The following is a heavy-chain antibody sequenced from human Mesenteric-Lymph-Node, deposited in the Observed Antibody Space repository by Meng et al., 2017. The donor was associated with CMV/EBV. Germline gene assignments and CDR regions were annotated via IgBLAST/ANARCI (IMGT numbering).Heavy chain of an antibody. V-gene: IGHV1-18*01. CDR2: ISAHNGNT. CDR3: ARYQTYYDFWTEGTKEKSDAFDV. D-gene: IGHD3/OR15-3a*01. CDR1: GYTFTSYG. J-gene: IGHJ3*01. Sequence: ASVKVSCKASGYTFTSYGITWVRQAPGQGLEWMGWISAHNGNTKYAQKFQGRVTMTTDTSTSTAYMELRSLTSDDTAVYYCARYQTYYDFWTEGTKEKSDAFDVWGQGTTVTVSS.